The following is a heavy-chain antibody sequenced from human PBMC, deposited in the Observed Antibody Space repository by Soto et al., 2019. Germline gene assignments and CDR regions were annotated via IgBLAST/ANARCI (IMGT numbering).Heavy chain of an antibody. V-gene: IGHV4-39*01. D-gene: IGHD4-17*01. Sequence: QLQLQESGPGLVKPSETLPLTCSVSGGSISSSSYNWGWIRQPPGKGLEWIGSFYYGGSPYYHPSLKSRVPISVDTSKNQFSLNLNSVTAADTAVYYCARLPLRRTREDVDYWGQGTLVAVSS. CDR3: ARLPLRRTREDVDY. CDR2: FYYGGSP. J-gene: IGHJ4*02. CDR1: GGSISSSSYN.